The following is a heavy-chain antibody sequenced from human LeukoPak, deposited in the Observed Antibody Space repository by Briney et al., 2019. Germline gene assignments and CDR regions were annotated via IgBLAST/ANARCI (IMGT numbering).Heavy chain of an antibody. D-gene: IGHD4-17*01. J-gene: IGHJ5*02. CDR2: INHSGST. V-gene: IGHV4-34*01. CDR3: ARQIGDYVRLKYNWFDP. Sequence: SETLPLTCAVYGGSFSGYYWSWIRQPPGKGLEWIGEINHSGSTNYNPSLKSRVTISVDTSKNQFSLKLSSVTAADTAVYYCARQIGDYVRLKYNWFDPWGQGTLVTVSS. CDR1: GGSFSGYY.